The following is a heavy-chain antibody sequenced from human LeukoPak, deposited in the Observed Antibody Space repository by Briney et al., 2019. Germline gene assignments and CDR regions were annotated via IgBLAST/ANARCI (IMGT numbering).Heavy chain of an antibody. J-gene: IGHJ4*02. V-gene: IGHV1-8*01. CDR3: ARGHYYDSSGPPAGGVYY. Sequence: ASVKVSCKASGYTFTSYDINWVRQATGQGLEWMGWMNPNSGNTGYAQKFQGRVTMTRNTSISTAYMELSSLRSEDTAVYYCARGHYYDSSGPPAGGVYYWGQGTLVTVSS. CDR2: MNPNSGNT. D-gene: IGHD3-22*01. CDR1: GYTFTSYD.